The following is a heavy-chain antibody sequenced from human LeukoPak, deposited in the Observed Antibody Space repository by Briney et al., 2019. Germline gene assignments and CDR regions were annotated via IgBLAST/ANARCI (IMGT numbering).Heavy chain of an antibody. D-gene: IGHD1-1*01. Sequence: SETLSLTCAVYGGSFSGYYWTLIRQTPGKGLEWIGEISHTGLTGSNPSLKSRVTIFVDSSKKQFSLRMTSVTAAETGVYYCARVPDITARPCDTWGPGTLVTVSS. J-gene: IGHJ5*02. CDR1: GGSFSGYY. V-gene: IGHV4-34*01. CDR2: ISHTGLT. CDR3: ARVPDITARPCDT.